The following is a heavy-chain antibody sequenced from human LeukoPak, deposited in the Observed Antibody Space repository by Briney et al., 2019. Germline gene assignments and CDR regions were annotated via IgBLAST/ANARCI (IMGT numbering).Heavy chain of an antibody. CDR3: ARSPVAYYYDSSGQDY. CDR2: IYTSGST. V-gene: IGHV4-4*08. CDR1: GGSISSYY. D-gene: IGHD3-22*01. J-gene: IGHJ4*02. Sequence: SETLSLTCTVSGGSISSYYWSWIRQPPGKGLEWVGRIYTSGSTNYNPSLKSRVTISVDTSRNQFSLKLSSVTAADTAVYYCARSPVAYYYDSSGQDYWGQGTLVTVSS.